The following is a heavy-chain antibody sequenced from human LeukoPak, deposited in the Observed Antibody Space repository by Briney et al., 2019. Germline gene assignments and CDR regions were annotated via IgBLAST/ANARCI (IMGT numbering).Heavy chain of an antibody. J-gene: IGHJ4*02. V-gene: IGHV4-34*01. D-gene: IGHD3-22*01. Sequence: LETLSLTCVVYGGSFSGYFWSWIRQPPGKGLEWIGEITPSGSTNYNPSLKSRVSISIDTSKKKLSLRLTSVTAADSAVYYCASSFYYDSRDHWGQGTLVTVSS. CDR3: ASSFYYDSRDH. CDR1: GGSFSGYF. CDR2: ITPSGST.